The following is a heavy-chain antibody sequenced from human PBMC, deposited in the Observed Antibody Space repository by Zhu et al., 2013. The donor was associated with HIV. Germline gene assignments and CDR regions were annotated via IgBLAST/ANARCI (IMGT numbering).Heavy chain of an antibody. D-gene: IGHD3-22*01. CDR2: MNPNTANT. V-gene: IGHV1-8*01. CDR1: GYTFTSYD. J-gene: IGHJ4*02. Sequence: QVQLVQSGAEVKKPGASVKVSCKASGYTFTSYDINWVRQATGQGLEWMGWMNPNTANTGSAQKFQGRVTMTRDTSISTAYMELSSLRSEDTAVYYCARGPYDSGGYSDYWGQGTLVTVSS. CDR3: ARGPYDSGGYSDY.